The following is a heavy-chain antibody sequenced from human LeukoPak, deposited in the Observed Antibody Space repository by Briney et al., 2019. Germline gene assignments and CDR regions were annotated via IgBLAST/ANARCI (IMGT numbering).Heavy chain of an antibody. D-gene: IGHD2-15*01. CDR3: ARGYCSGGSCYYTFDY. J-gene: IGHJ4*02. CDR1: GYTFTSYG. V-gene: IGHV1-18*01. Sequence: ASVKVSCKASGYTFTSYGISWVRQAPGQGLEWMGWISAYNGNTNYAQKLQGRVTMTTDTSTSTVYMELSSLRSEDTAVYYCARGYCSGGSCYYTFDYWGQGTLVTVSS. CDR2: ISAYNGNT.